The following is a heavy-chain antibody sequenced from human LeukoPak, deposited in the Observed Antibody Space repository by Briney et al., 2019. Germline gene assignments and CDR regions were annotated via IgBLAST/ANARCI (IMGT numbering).Heavy chain of an antibody. CDR3: AKDITPTMKYYFDY. J-gene: IGHJ4*02. CDR1: GFTFSSYG. V-gene: IGHV3-21*04. Sequence: GGSLRLSCAASGFTFSSYGMHWVRQAPGKGLEWVSSISSSSSYIYYADSVKGRFTISRDNAKNSLYLQMNSLRAEDTALYYCAKDITPTMKYYFDYWGQGTLVTVSS. D-gene: IGHD3-22*01. CDR2: ISSSSSYI.